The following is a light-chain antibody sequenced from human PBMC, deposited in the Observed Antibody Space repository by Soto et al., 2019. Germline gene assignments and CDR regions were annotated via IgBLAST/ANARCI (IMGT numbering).Light chain of an antibody. CDR1: QSISIY. V-gene: IGKV1-9*01. CDR3: QQRNIYLIT. Sequence: DIQLTQSPSFLSASVGDRVTITCRASQSISIYLAWYQQEPGKAPNLLIHTASTLQSGVPSRFSGSGSGTEFTLTISSLPPEDFATYYCQQRNIYLITFGQGKRLEIK. J-gene: IGKJ5*01. CDR2: TAS.